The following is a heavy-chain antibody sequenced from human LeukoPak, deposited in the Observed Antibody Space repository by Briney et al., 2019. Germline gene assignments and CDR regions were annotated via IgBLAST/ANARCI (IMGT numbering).Heavy chain of an antibody. Sequence: SVKVSCKASGGTFSSYAISWVRQAPGQGLEWMGGIIPIFGTANYAQKFQGRVTITTDESTSTAYMELSSLRSEDTAVYYCARGGITPRSFLDYWGQGALVIVSS. CDR2: IIPIFGTA. V-gene: IGHV1-69*05. D-gene: IGHD4-23*01. CDR3: ARGGITPRSFLDY. CDR1: GGTFSSYA. J-gene: IGHJ4*02.